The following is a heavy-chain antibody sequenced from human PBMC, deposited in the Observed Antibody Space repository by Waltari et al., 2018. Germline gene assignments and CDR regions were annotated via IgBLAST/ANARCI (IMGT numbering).Heavy chain of an antibody. V-gene: IGHV3-23*01. CDR3: AKDWRRRLDYLDWLLFALDY. CDR1: GFTFSDYA. D-gene: IGHD3-9*01. CDR2: ITGRGDSP. J-gene: IGHJ4*02. Sequence: EMQLLESGGGLVQPGGSLRLSCEGSGFTFSDYAMSWVRPAPGKGREWVSAITGRGDSPYYAESVKGRFTISRDNSKNTLYLQMNSLRAEDTAVYYCAKDWRRRLDYLDWLLFALDYWGQGTLVTVSS.